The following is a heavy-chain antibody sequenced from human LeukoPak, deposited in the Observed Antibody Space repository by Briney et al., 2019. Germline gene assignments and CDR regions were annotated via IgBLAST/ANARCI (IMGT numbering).Heavy chain of an antibody. Sequence: SETLSLTCTVSGGSISSSTYYWGWIRQPPGKGLEWIGSIYYSGSTYYNASLKSRFTISADTSKNQFSLKLSSVTAADTAAYYCARPLSGSSSWHGDAFDIWGQGTMVTVSS. CDR1: GGSISSSTYY. J-gene: IGHJ3*02. CDR2: IYYSGST. CDR3: ARPLSGSSSWHGDAFDI. V-gene: IGHV4-39*01. D-gene: IGHD6-13*01.